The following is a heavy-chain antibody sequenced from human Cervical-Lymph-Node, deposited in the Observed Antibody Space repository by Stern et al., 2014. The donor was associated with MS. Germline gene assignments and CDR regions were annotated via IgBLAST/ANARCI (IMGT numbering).Heavy chain of an antibody. CDR1: GYTFAYYG. Sequence: VQLVESGGEVKKPGASVRVSCKASGYTFAYYGISWVRQAPGQGLERMGWIRAHSGNKNVTQKFQGRVTMTTDTYTSTAYMELRSLTSDDTAVYYCARDEIAVSTPPPYGMDVWGQGTTVIVSS. J-gene: IGHJ6*02. D-gene: IGHD5/OR15-5a*01. CDR3: ARDEIAVSTPPPYGMDV. CDR2: IRAHSGNK. V-gene: IGHV1-18*01.